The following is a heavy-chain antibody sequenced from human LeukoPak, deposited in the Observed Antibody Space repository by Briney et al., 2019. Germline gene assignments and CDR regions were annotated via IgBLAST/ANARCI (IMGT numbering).Heavy chain of an antibody. CDR3: ARRVNCGGDCYGDHFDY. J-gene: IGHJ4*02. CDR2: IIPIFGTA. V-gene: IGHV1-69*05. CDR1: GGTFSSYA. D-gene: IGHD2-21*02. Sequence: SVKVSCKASGGTFSSYAISWVRQAPGQGLEWMGGIIPIFGTANYAQKFQGRVTVTTDESTSTAYMELSSLRSEDTAVYYCARRVNCGGDCYGDHFDYWGQGTLVTVSS.